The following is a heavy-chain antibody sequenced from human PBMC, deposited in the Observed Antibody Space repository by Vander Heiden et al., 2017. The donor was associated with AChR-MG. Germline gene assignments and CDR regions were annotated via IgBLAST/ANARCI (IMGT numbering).Heavy chain of an antibody. Sequence: EVQLVQSGAEVKKPGATVKISCKVSGYTFTDYYMHWVQQAPGKGLECMGLGDPEDGETIYAEKFQGRVTITADTSTDTAYMELSSRRSEDTAVYYCATPPVQISSGYFVLWGQGTLVNVAS. CDR1: GYTFTDYY. D-gene: IGHD3-22*01. V-gene: IGHV1-69-2*01. J-gene: IGHJ4*02. CDR2: GDPEDGET. CDR3: ATPPVQISSGYFVL.